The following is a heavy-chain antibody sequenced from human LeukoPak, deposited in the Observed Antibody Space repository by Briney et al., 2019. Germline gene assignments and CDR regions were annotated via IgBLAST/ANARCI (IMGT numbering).Heavy chain of an antibody. Sequence: GGSLRLSCAASGFTFSSYGMHWVRQAPGKGLEWVAVISYDGSNKYCADSVKGRFTISRDNSKNTLYLQMNSLRAEDTAVYYCAKRWTGTIDYWGQGTLVTVSS. V-gene: IGHV3-30*18. CDR2: ISYDGSNK. J-gene: IGHJ4*02. D-gene: IGHD1-1*01. CDR3: AKRWTGTIDY. CDR1: GFTFSSYG.